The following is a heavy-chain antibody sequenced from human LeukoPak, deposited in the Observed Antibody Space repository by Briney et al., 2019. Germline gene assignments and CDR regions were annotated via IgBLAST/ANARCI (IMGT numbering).Heavy chain of an antibody. CDR1: GFTFSRYG. Sequence: GSLRLSCVASGFTFSRYGMHWVRQAPGKGLEWVAIIWYDGSNKYYADSVKGRFTISRDTSKNTLYLQMDSLRAEDTAVYYCASGDTTGYSGDAFNIWGQGTMVTVSS. V-gene: IGHV3-33*03. J-gene: IGHJ3*02. CDR3: ASGDTTGYSGDAFNI. D-gene: IGHD3-22*01. CDR2: IWYDGSNK.